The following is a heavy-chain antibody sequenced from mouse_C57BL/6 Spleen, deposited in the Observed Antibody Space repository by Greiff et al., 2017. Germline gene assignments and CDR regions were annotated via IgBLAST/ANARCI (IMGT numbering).Heavy chain of an antibody. D-gene: IGHD1-1*01. CDR3: VRKEEYYGVGDYFDY. CDR1: GYTFTSYW. CDR2: IDPSDSYT. V-gene: IGHV1-69*01. J-gene: IGHJ2*01. Sequence: VQLQQPGAELVMPGASVKLSCKASGYTFTSYWMHWVKQRPGQGLEWIGEIDPSDSYTNYNQKFKGKSTLTVDKSSSTAYMQRSSLTSEDSAVYYCVRKEEYYGVGDYFDYWGQGTTLTVSS.